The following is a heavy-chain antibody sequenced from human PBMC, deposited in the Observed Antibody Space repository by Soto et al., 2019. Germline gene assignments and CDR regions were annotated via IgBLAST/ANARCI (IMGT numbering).Heavy chain of an antibody. J-gene: IGHJ4*02. CDR3: ARWRYCSGGSCYVEEVAGFDY. D-gene: IGHD2-15*01. CDR2: INAGNGNT. Sequence: QVPLVQSGAEVKKPGASVKVSCKASGYTFTSYAMHWVRQAPGQRLEWMGWINAGNGNTKYSQKFQGRVTITRDTSASTAYMELSSLRSEDTAVYYCARWRYCSGGSCYVEEVAGFDYWGQGTLVTVSS. CDR1: GYTFTSYA. V-gene: IGHV1-3*01.